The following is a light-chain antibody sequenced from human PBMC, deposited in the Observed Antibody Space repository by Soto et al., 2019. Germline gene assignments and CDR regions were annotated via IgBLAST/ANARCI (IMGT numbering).Light chain of an antibody. CDR2: KAS. CDR3: QQYNDNWT. V-gene: IGKV1-5*03. J-gene: IGKJ1*01. Sequence: DIQMTQSPSTLSASVGDRVTITCRASQSVSRWLAWYQQKPGKAPKLLIYKASTLESGVPSRFSGSGSGTEFTLAIRRLQPDDAETYFCQQYNDNWTFGQGTKVEIK. CDR1: QSVSRW.